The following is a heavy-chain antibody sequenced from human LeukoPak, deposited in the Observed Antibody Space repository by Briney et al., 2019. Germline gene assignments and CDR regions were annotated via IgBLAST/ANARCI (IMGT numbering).Heavy chain of an antibody. J-gene: IGHJ4*02. CDR1: GFTFSSYA. Sequence: GRSLRLSCADSGFTFSSYAMYWVRQSPGKGLEWVAVISYDGSNKYYADSVKGRFTISRDNSKNTLYLQMNSLRAEDTAVYYCARDARTVGITMIVVGFDYWGQGTLVTVSS. CDR2: ISYDGSNK. V-gene: IGHV3-30*04. D-gene: IGHD3-22*01. CDR3: ARDARTVGITMIVVGFDY.